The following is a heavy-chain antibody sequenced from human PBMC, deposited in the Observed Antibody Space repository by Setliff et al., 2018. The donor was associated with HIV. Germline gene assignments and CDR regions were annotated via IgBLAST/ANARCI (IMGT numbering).Heavy chain of an antibody. CDR3: ASAGAWQRNALDI. V-gene: IGHV1-46*01. CDR1: GYTFTSYY. Sequence: GASVKVSCKASGYTFTSYYIHWVRQAPGQGLEWMGAIHPSGGSTSYAQSFQDRVTMTRDTSTSTVYMELSSLRSEDTAVYYCASAGAWQRNALDIWGQGTMVTVSS. CDR2: IHPSGGST. J-gene: IGHJ3*02. D-gene: IGHD5-12*01.